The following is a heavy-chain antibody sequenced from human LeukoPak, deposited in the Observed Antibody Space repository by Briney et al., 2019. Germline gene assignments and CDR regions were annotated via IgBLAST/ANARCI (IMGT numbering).Heavy chain of an antibody. Sequence: GGSLRLSCAASGFTFSSYSMNWVRQAPGKGLEWVSSISSSSSYIYYADSVKGRFTISRDNAKNSLDLQMNSLRAEDTAVYYCARGGSGGYYTLLLLWGQGTLVTVSS. CDR2: ISSSSSYI. CDR1: GFTFSSYS. V-gene: IGHV3-21*01. CDR3: ARGGSGGYYTLLLL. D-gene: IGHD3-10*01. J-gene: IGHJ4*02.